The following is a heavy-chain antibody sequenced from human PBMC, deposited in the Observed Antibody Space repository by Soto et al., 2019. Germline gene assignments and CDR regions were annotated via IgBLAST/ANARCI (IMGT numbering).Heavy chain of an antibody. CDR2: ISSSSGTT. CDR3: ARSSSGWAYYFDY. Sequence: PGGSLRLSCAASGFTFSSYSMNWVRQAPGKGLEWVSYISSSSGTTYHADSVKGRFTISRDNAKNSLYLQMNSLRAEDTAVYYCARSSSGWAYYFDYWGQGTLVTVCS. V-gene: IGHV3-48*01. D-gene: IGHD6-19*01. J-gene: IGHJ4*02. CDR1: GFTFSSYS.